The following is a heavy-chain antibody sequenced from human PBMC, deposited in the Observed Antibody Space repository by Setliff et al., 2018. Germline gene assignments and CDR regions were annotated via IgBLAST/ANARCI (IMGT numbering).Heavy chain of an antibody. V-gene: IGHV3-48*01. CDR1: GFTFSTKS. D-gene: IGHD6-19*01. CDR3: VCEYTSGWYVFDR. J-gene: IGHJ4*02. CDR2: INVERSAL. Sequence: HPGGSLRLSCAASGFTFSTKSFNWVRQAPGKGLEWVSYINVERSALFYADSVKGRFTISRDNAKNSLYLQMNSLRAEDTAVYYCVCEYTSGWYVFDRWGQGTLVTVSS.